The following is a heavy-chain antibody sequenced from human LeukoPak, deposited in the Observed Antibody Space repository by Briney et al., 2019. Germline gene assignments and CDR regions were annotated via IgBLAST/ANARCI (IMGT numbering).Heavy chain of an antibody. CDR3: AKDLHNYYDSSGYSYGGAFDI. V-gene: IGHV3-23*01. J-gene: IGHJ3*02. CDR1: GFTSSSYA. Sequence: GGSLRLSCAASGFTSSSYAMSWVRQAPGKGLEWVSGISGSGGSTYYADSVKGRFSISRDNFKNTLDLQVNSLRAEDTAVYYCAKDLHNYYDSSGYSYGGAFDIWGQGTMVTVSS. CDR2: ISGSGGST. D-gene: IGHD3-22*01.